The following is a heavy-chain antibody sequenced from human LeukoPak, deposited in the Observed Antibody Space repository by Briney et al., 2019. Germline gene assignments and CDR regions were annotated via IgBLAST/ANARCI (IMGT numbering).Heavy chain of an antibody. J-gene: IGHJ4*02. V-gene: IGHV4-34*01. CDR1: GGSFSGYY. CDR2: ISHSGST. Sequence: SETLSLTCAVYGGSFSGYYWTWIRQPPGKGLEWIGEISHSGSTNYNPSLKSRVTISVDTSKNRFSLNLSSVTAADTAVYYCARGFLYWSQGTLVTVSS. CDR3: ARGFLY.